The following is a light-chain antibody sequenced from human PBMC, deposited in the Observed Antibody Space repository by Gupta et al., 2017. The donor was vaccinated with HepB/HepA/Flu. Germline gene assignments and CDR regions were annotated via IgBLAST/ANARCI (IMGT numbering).Light chain of an antibody. CDR1: SLRFYF. Sequence: SSELTQDPAVSVALGQTVRITCQGDSLRFYFANWYQQRPGQAPVLVVYGKNKRPSGIPDRFSGSSSGDTASLTITGAQAEDEADYFWKSRANSGNYEVFGPGTKVTVL. CDR2: GKN. V-gene: IGLV3-19*01. CDR3: KSRANSGNYEV. J-gene: IGLJ1*01.